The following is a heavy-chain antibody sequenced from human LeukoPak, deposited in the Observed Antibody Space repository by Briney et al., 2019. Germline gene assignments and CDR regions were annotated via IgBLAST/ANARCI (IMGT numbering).Heavy chain of an antibody. V-gene: IGHV3-23*01. J-gene: IGHJ4*02. D-gene: IGHD3-22*01. CDR1: GITLSNYG. CDR3: AKRGVVIRVILVGFHKEAYYFDS. Sequence: GGSLRLSCAVSGITLSNYGMAWVRQAAGKRLEWVAGISESGGSTNYAASVKGRFTISKDNPKNTLYLQLNSLRAEDTAVYFCAKRGVVIRVILVGFHKEAYYFDSWGQGALVTVSS. CDR2: ISESGGST.